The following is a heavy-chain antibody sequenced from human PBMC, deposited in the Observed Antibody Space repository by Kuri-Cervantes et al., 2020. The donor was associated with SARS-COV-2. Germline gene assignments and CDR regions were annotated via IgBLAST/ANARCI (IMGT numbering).Heavy chain of an antibody. D-gene: IGHD6-19*01. V-gene: IGHV3-66*01. CDR1: GFTVSSNY. CDR2: ISGSGRST. Sequence: GGSLRLSCAASGFTVSSNYMSWVRQAPGKGLEWVSAISGSGRSTYYGDSVKGRFTISRDNSKNTLSLQMNSLRAEDTAVCYCARAPRLPQWTNNWFDPWGQGTLVTVSS. CDR3: ARAPRLPQWTNNWFDP. J-gene: IGHJ5*02.